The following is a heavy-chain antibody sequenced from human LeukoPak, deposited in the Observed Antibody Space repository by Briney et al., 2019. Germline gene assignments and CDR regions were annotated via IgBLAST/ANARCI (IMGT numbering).Heavy chain of an antibody. V-gene: IGHV3-21*01. CDR1: GFTFTNYG. J-gene: IGHJ3*02. CDR3: ARADSSGYYLVGGFDI. D-gene: IGHD3-22*01. CDR2: ISSSSSYI. Sequence: GGSLRLSCAASGFTFTNYGMNWVRQAPGKGLEWVSSISSSSSYIYFADSVKGRFTVSRDNANNSLNLKMNSLRAEDTAVYYCARADSSGYYLVGGFDIWGQGTMVTVSS.